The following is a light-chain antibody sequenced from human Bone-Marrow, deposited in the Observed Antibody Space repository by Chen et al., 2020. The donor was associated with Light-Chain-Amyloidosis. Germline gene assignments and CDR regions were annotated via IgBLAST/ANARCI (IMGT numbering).Light chain of an antibody. CDR3: GTWDSSLSAVV. V-gene: IGLV1-51*01. CDR1: NSNIGSNY. CDR2: DNN. Sequence: QSVFTQPPSVSAAPGQKVTISCSGSNSNIGSNYVSWYQQLPGAAPELLIYDNNKRPPGILDRFSGSKSGTSATLGISGLQTGDEADYYCGTWDSSLSAVVFGGGTKLTVL. J-gene: IGLJ3*02.